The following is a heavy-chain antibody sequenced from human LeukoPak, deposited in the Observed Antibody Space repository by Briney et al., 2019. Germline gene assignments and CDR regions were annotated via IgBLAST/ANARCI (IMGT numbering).Heavy chain of an antibody. CDR3: ARALNPLPGTYYFYY. CDR2: IYISGST. D-gene: IGHD2-15*01. Sequence: SDTLSLTCTVSGASFNSHYWSWIRQPAGKGLEWIGRIYISGSTNYNSPLQSRLTMSVDTSKNQFSLKLSSVTGPDTAVYYCARALNPLPGTYYFYYWGQGTLVTVSS. J-gene: IGHJ4*02. CDR1: GASFNSHY. V-gene: IGHV4-4*07.